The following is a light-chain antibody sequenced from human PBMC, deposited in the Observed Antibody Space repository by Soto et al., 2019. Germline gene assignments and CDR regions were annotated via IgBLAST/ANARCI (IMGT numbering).Light chain of an antibody. CDR3: RSYAGSNNFI. CDR1: SSDVGGYNY. J-gene: IGLJ2*01. V-gene: IGLV2-8*01. Sequence: QSALTQPPSASGSPGQSVTMSCTGTSSDVGGYNYVSWYQQHPGKAPKLMIYEVSKRPSGVPDRFSGSKSGNTASLTVSGLQAEDEADYYCRSYAGSNNFIFGGGTKLTVL. CDR2: EVS.